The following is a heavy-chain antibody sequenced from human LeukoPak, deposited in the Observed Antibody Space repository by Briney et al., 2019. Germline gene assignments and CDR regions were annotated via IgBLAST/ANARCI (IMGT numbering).Heavy chain of an antibody. CDR1: EFTFSNYA. CDR2: ISYDGSNK. CDR3: ARVSERLLPSFKWFDP. V-gene: IGHV3-30-3*01. J-gene: IGHJ5*02. Sequence: PGRSLRLSCAASEFTFSNYAMHWVRQAPGKGLEWVAVISYDGSNKYYADSVEGRFTISRDNSKNTLYLQMNSLRPEDTALYYCARVSERLLPSFKWFDPWGQGTLVTVSS. D-gene: IGHD2-21*02.